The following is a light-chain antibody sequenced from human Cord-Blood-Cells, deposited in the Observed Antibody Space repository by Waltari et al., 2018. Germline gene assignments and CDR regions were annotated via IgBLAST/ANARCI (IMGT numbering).Light chain of an antibody. V-gene: IGLV2-14*01. CDR2: EVS. Sequence: QSALTQPASVSGSPGQSITISSTGTSSDVGGYHYVSWYQQHPGKAPKLMIYEVSNRPSGVSNRFSGSKSGNTASLTISGLQAEDEADYYCSSYTSSSTLEFGGGTKLTVL. CDR3: SSYTSSSTLE. CDR1: SSDVGGYHY. J-gene: IGLJ2*01.